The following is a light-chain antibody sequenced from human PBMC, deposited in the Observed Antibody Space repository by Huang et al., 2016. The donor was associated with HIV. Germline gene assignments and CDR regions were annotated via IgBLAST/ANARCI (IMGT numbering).Light chain of an antibody. J-gene: IGKJ3*01. V-gene: IGKV3-15*01. Sequence: EIVMTQSPATLSVSPGERATLSCRASQNIGDNLTWYQHKPGQAPRLLIYGASTRATGIPARLSGSGAGTGFSVTIRGLESEEFAVYYCQQFNNWPPRFTFGPGTTVDVK. CDR1: QNIGDN. CDR3: QQFNNWPPRFT. CDR2: GAS.